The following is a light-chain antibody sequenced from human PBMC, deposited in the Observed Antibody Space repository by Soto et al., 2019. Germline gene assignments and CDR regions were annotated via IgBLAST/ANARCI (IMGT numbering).Light chain of an antibody. Sequence: DIVMTQSPLSLPVTPGEPASISCRSSQSLLHSNGYNYLDWYLQKPGQSPQLLIYFGSNRAPGVPDRFSGSGSGTDFTLKINRVEPEDFAVYYCQQYGSSGTFGQGTKVDIK. CDR3: QQYGSSGT. V-gene: IGKV2-28*01. J-gene: IGKJ1*01. CDR1: QSLLHSNGYNY. CDR2: FGS.